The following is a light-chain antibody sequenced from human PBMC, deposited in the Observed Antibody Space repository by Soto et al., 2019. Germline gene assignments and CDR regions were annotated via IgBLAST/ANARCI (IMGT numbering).Light chain of an antibody. V-gene: IGLV8-61*01. J-gene: IGLJ2*01. CDR3: VLYMGRGISI. Sequence: QTVVTQEPSFSVSPGGTVTLTCGLSSGSVSTSSYPSWYQQTPGQAPRTLIYSTNIRSSGVPDRFSGSILGNKAALTITGAQADDECDYYCVLYMGRGISIFGGGTKLTVL. CDR2: STN. CDR1: SGSVSTSSY.